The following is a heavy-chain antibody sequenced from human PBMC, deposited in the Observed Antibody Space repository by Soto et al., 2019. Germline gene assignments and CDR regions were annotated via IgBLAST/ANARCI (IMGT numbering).Heavy chain of an antibody. V-gene: IGHV3-30*18. CDR2: ISYDGSNK. D-gene: IGHD3-22*01. Sequence: QAGGSLRLSCAASGFTFSSYGMHWVRQAPGKGLEWVAVISYDGSNKYYADSVKGRFTISRDNSKNTLYLQMNSLRAEDTAVYYCAKAAAEYDSSAPASYWGQGTLVTVSS. CDR1: GFTFSSYG. J-gene: IGHJ4*02. CDR3: AKAAAEYDSSAPASY.